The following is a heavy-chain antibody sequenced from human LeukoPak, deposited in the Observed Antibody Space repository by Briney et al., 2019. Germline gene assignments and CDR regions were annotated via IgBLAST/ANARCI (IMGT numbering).Heavy chain of an antibody. J-gene: IGHJ4*02. V-gene: IGHV3-23*01. D-gene: IGHD3-10*01. CDR3: AKDLGYGSGSSFDY. CDR2: ISGGGGGT. Sequence: GGPLRLSCAASGFTFNSYAMNWVRQAPGKGLEWVSTISGGGGGTYYADSVKGRFTISRDNSKNTLYLKMNSLRAEDTAVYYCAKDLGYGSGSSFDYWGQGTLVTVSS. CDR1: GFTFNSYA.